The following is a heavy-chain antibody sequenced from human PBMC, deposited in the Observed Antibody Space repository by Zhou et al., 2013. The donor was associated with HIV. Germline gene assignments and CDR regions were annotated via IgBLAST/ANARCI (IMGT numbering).Heavy chain of an antibody. CDR3: ARESPIGVVPPGRWFDP. CDR2: IIPIFGTA. J-gene: IGHJ5*02. V-gene: IGHV1-69*13. CDR1: GGTFSSYA. Sequence: QVQVIQSGPEMRKPGSSVTVSCKASGGTFSSYAISWVRQAPGQGLEWMGGIIPIFGTANYAQKFQGRVTITADESTSTAYMELSSLRSEDTAVYYCARESPIGVVPPGRWFDPWGQGTLVTVSS. D-gene: IGHD2-2*01.